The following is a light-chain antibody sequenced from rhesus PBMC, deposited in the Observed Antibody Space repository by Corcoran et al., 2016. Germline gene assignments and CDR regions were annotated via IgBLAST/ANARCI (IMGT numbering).Light chain of an antibody. CDR3: QQDYSYAPLT. CDR1: QGIGNK. CDR2: AAS. J-gene: IGKJ4*01. Sequence: DIQMTQSPSSLSASVGDTVTITCQASQGIGNKLNWYQQKPGKAPKLLIYAASSLQSGIPSRVSGSGSGTDSTLPISSLQPEDFATYYCQQDYSYAPLTFGGGTKVEIK. V-gene: IGKV1S9*01.